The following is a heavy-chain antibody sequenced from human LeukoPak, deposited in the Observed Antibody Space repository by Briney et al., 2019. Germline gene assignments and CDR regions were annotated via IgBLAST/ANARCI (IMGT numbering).Heavy chain of an antibody. D-gene: IGHD3-22*01. CDR1: GGSISSGDYY. CDR2: MYYSGST. Sequence: PSQTLSLTCTVSGGSISSGDYYWSWIRQPPGKGLEWIAYMYYSGSTYYNPSLKSRVTMSADTSKNQLSLKLSSVTAADTAVYYCARPYYYDSRIDLWGQGILVTVSS. J-gene: IGHJ5*02. V-gene: IGHV4-30-4*01. CDR3: ARPYYYDSRIDL.